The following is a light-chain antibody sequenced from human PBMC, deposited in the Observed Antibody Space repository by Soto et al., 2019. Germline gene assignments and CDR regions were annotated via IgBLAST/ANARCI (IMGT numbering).Light chain of an antibody. J-gene: IGKJ1*01. Sequence: DIQMTKSPSTLSASVGDRVTITCRASQSISTWLAWYQQKPGKAPKVLIYDASRLESGVPSRFSGSGSGTEFSLTISSLQSGDFATYYCQQYNSYSWTFGQGTKVEIK. CDR1: QSISTW. CDR3: QQYNSYSWT. V-gene: IGKV1-5*01. CDR2: DAS.